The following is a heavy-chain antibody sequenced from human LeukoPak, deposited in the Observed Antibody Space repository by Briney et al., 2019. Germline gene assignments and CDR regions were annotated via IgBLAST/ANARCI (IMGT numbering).Heavy chain of an antibody. Sequence: TGGSLRLSCAASGFTFSSYWMSWVRQAPGKGLEWVANIKQDGSEKYYVDSVKGRFTISRDNAKNSLYLQMNGLRAEDTAVYYCARTEVDYYDSSGSGSYDYWGQGTLVTVSS. V-gene: IGHV3-7*01. D-gene: IGHD3-22*01. CDR1: GFTFSSYW. J-gene: IGHJ4*02. CDR2: IKQDGSEK. CDR3: ARTEVDYYDSSGSGSYDY.